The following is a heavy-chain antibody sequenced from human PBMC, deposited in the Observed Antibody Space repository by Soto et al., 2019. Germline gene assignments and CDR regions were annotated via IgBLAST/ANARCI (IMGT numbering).Heavy chain of an antibody. CDR2: INSDGSST. Sequence: EVQLVESGGGLVQPGGSLRLSCAASGFTFSSYWMHWVRQAPGKGLVWVSRINSDGSSTTYADSVKGRFTISRDNAKSTLYRQLNSLRAEDTAVYYCARDQGYCSGGSCYVAGYWGQGTLVTVSS. CDR1: GFTFSSYW. CDR3: ARDQGYCSGGSCYVAGY. D-gene: IGHD2-15*01. V-gene: IGHV3-74*01. J-gene: IGHJ4*02.